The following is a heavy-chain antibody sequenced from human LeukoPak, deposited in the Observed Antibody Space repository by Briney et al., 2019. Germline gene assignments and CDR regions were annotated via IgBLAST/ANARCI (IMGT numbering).Heavy chain of an antibody. J-gene: IGHJ5*02. Sequence: SETLSLTCTVSGGSISSYYWSWIRQPAGKGLEWIGRIYSTGSTNYNPSLKSRVTMSVDTSKNQFSLKLNSVTAADTAVYYCAREKQPYGDQGNWFDPWGQGTLVTVSS. D-gene: IGHD4-17*01. CDR2: IYSTGST. CDR3: AREKQPYGDQGNWFDP. CDR1: GGSISSYY. V-gene: IGHV4-4*07.